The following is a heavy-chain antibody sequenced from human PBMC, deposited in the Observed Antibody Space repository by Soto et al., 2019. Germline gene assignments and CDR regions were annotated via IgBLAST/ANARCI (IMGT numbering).Heavy chain of an antibody. D-gene: IGHD3-22*01. CDR1: GGTFSSYA. CDR2: IIPIFGTA. J-gene: IGHJ4*02. V-gene: IGHV1-69*06. Sequence: GASVKVSCKASGGTFSSYAISWVRQAPGQGLEWMGGIIPIFGTANYAQKFQGRVTITADKSTSTAYMELSSLRSEDTAVYYCASRSYDSSGYYAVPNPFDYWGQGALVTVSS. CDR3: ASRSYDSSGYYAVPNPFDY.